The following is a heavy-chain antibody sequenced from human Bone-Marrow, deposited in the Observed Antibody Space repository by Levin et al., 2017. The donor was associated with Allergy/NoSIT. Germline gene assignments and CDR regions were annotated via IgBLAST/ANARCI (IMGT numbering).Heavy chain of an antibody. D-gene: IGHD2-2*01. J-gene: IGHJ4*02. CDR3: AKGRRPYCTSTSCYPDN. V-gene: IGHV3-30*18. Sequence: SCAASGFAFGTHAMHWVRQAPGKGLEWMAVVLYDGGNEFYADSVKGRFTISRDNSNNTLYLLLNSLRVEDTAVYYCAKGRRPYCTSTSCYPDNWGQGTLVTVSS. CDR2: VLYDGGNE. CDR1: GFAFGTHA.